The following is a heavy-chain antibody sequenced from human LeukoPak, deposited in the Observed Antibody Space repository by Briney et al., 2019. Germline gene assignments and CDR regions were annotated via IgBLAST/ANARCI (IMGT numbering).Heavy chain of an antibody. CDR2: MKQDGSEK. Sequence: GGSLRLSCAASGFTFSSYWMSWVRQAPGKGLEWVANMKQDGSEKYYVDSVKGRFTISRDNAKNSLYLQMNSLRAEDTAVYYCARDLYRIVVVPHYFDYWGQGTLVTVSS. CDR1: GFTFSSYW. CDR3: ARDLYRIVVVPHYFDY. J-gene: IGHJ4*02. D-gene: IGHD3-22*01. V-gene: IGHV3-7*01.